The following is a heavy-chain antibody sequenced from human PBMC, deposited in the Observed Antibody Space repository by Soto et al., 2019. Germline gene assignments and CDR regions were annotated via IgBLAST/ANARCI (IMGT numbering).Heavy chain of an antibody. Sequence: KPSETLSLTCAVYGGSFSGYYWSWIRQPPGKGLEWIGEINHSGSTNYNPSLKSRVTISVDTSKNQFSLKLSSVTAADTAVYYCARNDYGDYDYWGQGTLVTVSS. V-gene: IGHV4-34*01. CDR3: ARNDYGDYDY. J-gene: IGHJ4*02. CDR1: GGSFSGYY. D-gene: IGHD4-17*01. CDR2: INHSGST.